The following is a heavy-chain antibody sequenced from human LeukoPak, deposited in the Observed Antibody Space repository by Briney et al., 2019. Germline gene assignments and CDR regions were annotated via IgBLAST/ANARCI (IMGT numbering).Heavy chain of an antibody. CDR3: ARPIGAAGYGFDC. D-gene: IGHD6-13*01. J-gene: IGHJ4*02. Sequence: GGSLRLSCAASGFTFSSYWMHWVRQAPGKGLVWVSRTNGDGSTTTYADSVKGRFTISRDNAKNTLYLQMHSLRPEDTAVYYCARPIGAAGYGFDCWGQGTLVTVSS. CDR2: TNGDGSTT. CDR1: GFTFSSYW. V-gene: IGHV3-74*01.